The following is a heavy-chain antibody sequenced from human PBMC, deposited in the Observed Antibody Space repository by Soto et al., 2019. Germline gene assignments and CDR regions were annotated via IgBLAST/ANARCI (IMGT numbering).Heavy chain of an antibody. D-gene: IGHD5-12*01. J-gene: IGHJ4*02. V-gene: IGHV1-69*08. Sequence: QVQLVQSGAEVKKPGSSVKVSCKASGGTFSSYTISWVRQAPGQGLEWMGRIIPILGMANYAQKFQGRVTITADKSTSTAYMELSSLRAEDTAVYYCARDIGGYSDYVREDHWGQGTLVTFSS. CDR1: GGTFSSYT. CDR3: ARDIGGYSDYVREDH. CDR2: IIPILGMA.